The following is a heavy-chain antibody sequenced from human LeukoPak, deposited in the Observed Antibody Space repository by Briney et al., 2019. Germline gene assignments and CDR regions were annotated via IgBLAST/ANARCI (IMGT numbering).Heavy chain of an antibody. V-gene: IGHV3-7*01. Sequence: GGSLRLSCAASRFTLSKYWMSWVRQAPGKGREWLANIKEDGSKEYFVDSVKGRFTISRDNTKNSVYLQMNSLRAEDTAVYCCARDFGDSRGWYNDYWGQGTLVIVSS. J-gene: IGHJ4*02. CDR2: IKEDGSKE. CDR1: RFTLSKYW. D-gene: IGHD6-19*01. CDR3: ARDFGDSRGWYNDY.